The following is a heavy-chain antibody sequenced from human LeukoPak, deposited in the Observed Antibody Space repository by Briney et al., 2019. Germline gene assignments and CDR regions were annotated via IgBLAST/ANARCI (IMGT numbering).Heavy chain of an antibody. Sequence: ASVRVSCKASGGTFSSYAISWGGKAPGQGLGWMGRIIPILGIANYAQKFQGRVTITADKSTSTAYMELSSLRSEDTAVYYCASTGNWFDPWGQGTLVTVSS. V-gene: IGHV1-69*04. J-gene: IGHJ5*02. CDR2: IIPILGIA. CDR1: GGTFSSYA. CDR3: ASTGNWFDP. D-gene: IGHD3-10*01.